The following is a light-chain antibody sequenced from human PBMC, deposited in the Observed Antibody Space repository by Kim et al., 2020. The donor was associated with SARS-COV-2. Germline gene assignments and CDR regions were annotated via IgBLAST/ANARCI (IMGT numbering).Light chain of an antibody. J-gene: IGLJ1*01. CDR3: QSADSSGTYEGYV. V-gene: IGLV3-25*03. CDR2: KDS. CDR1: ALPKQY. Sequence: GQTAKITCSGDALPKQYAYWYQQKPGQAPVLVIYKDSERPSGIPERFSGSSSGTTVTLTISGVQAEDEADYYCQSADSSGTYEGYVFGTGTKVTVL.